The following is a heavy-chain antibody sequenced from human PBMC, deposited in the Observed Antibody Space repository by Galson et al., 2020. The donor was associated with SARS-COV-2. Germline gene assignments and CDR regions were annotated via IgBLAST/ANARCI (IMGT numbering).Heavy chain of an antibody. Sequence: GGSLRLSCAASGFTFSSYWMHWVRQAPGKGLVWVSRINSDGSSTSYADSVKGRFTISRDNAKNTLYLQMNSLRAEDTAVYYCARGLVGATPDYYYYYGMDVWGQGTTVTVSS. CDR2: INSDGSST. D-gene: IGHD1-26*01. V-gene: IGHV3-74*01. J-gene: IGHJ6*02. CDR1: GFTFSSYW. CDR3: ARGLVGATPDYYYYYGMDV.